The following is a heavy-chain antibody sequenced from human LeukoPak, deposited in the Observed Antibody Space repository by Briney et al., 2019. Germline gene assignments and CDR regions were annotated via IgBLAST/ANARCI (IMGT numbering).Heavy chain of an antibody. CDR2: IKQDGSEG. J-gene: IGHJ4*02. CDR3: AKDRLPSQYTGYIS. V-gene: IGHV3-7*01. D-gene: IGHD5-24*01. Sequence: GGSLRLSCAASGFTFSNYWMSSVRQAPGKGLEWVANIKQDGSEGFYVDSAKGRFTISRDNDKNSLYLQMNSLGVEDTAVYYCAKDRLPSQYTGYISWGQGTLVTVSS. CDR1: GFTFSNYW.